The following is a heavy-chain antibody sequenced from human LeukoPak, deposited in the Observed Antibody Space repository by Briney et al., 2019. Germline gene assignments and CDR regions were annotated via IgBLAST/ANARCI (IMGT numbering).Heavy chain of an antibody. J-gene: IGHJ4*02. D-gene: IGHD4-11*01. V-gene: IGHV3-23*01. CDR2: VSASGDIS. CDR1: GFTFSSFA. CDR3: AKRSRTVTTIDS. Sequence: TGGSLRLSCAASGFTFSSFAMSWVRQAPEKGLEWVSAVSASGDISYYADSVKGRFTISRDNSKNTLYLQMNSLRAEDTALYYCAKRSRTVTTIDSWGRGTLVTVSS.